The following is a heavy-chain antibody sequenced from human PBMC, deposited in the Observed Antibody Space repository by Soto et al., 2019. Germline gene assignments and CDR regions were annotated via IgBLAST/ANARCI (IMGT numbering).Heavy chain of an antibody. J-gene: IGHJ3*02. D-gene: IGHD3-3*01. V-gene: IGHV1-46*02. CDR3: ARGFGFSPDYYNLYI. Sequence: ALKVSCKASGYTLNTYYMHWGRPAPGQGPEWRGIINPRGGSTTYAQNFQDRVTMTRDTASSTVYMELSSLRSEDTAVYYWARGFGFSPDYYNLYIWG. CDR2: INPRGGST. CDR1: GYTLNTYY.